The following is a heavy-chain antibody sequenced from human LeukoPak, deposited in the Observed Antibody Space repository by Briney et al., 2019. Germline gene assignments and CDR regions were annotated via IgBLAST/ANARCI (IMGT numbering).Heavy chain of an antibody. CDR2: INTNTGNP. CDR3: ARVIPAANGNWFDP. J-gene: IGHJ5*02. V-gene: IGHV7-4-1*01. CDR1: GYTFTSYA. Sequence: ASVKVSCKASGYTFTSYAMNWVRQAPGQGLEWMGWINTNTGNPTYAQGFTGRFVFSLDTSVSTAYLQIGSLKAEDTAVYYCARVIPAANGNWFDPWGQGTLVTVSS. D-gene: IGHD2-2*01.